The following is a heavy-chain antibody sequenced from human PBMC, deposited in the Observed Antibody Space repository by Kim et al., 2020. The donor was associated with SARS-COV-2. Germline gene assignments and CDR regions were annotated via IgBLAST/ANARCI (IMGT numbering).Heavy chain of an antibody. D-gene: IGHD5-12*01. V-gene: IGHV3-33*05. Sequence: GGSLRLSCAASGFTFSSYGMHWVRQAPGKGLEWVAVISYDGSNKYYADSVKGXFTISRDNSKNTLYLQMNSLRAEDTAVYYCARDKYIVATITYYFDYWGQGTLVTVSX. CDR2: ISYDGSNK. CDR1: GFTFSSYG. CDR3: ARDKYIVATITYYFDY. J-gene: IGHJ4*02.